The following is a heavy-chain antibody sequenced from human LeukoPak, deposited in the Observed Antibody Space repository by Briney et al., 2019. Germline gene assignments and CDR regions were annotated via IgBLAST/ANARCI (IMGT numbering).Heavy chain of an antibody. CDR3: ARDVHNYDAFDI. J-gene: IGHJ3*02. CDR1: GYTFTSYY. CDR2: INPSGGST. D-gene: IGHD1-20*01. Sequence: ASVKVSCKASGYTFTSYYMHWVRQAPGQGLEWMGIINPSGGSTSYAQKFQGRVTMTKDMSTSTVYMELSSLRSEDTAVYYCARDVHNYDAFDIWGQGTMVIVSS. V-gene: IGHV1-46*01.